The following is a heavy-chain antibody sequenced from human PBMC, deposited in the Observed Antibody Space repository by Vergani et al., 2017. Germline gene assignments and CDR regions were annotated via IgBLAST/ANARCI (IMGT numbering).Heavy chain of an antibody. D-gene: IGHD1-26*01. Sequence: QVQLVQSGAEVKKPGASVKVSCKASGYTFTGYYMHWVRQAPGQGLEWMGWINPNSGGTNYAQKFQGRVTMTRDTSISTAYMELSRLRSDDTAVYYCARAGRSSIVGATMGFDYWGQGTLVTVSS. CDR2: INPNSGGT. CDR3: ARAGRSSIVGATMGFDY. J-gene: IGHJ4*02. V-gene: IGHV1-2*02. CDR1: GYTFTGYY.